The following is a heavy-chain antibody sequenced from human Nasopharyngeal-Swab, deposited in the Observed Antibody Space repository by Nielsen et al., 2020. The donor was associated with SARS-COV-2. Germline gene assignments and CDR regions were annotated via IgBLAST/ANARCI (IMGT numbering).Heavy chain of an antibody. D-gene: IGHD4-17*01. Sequence: ASVQVSCKASGYTFTSYYMHWVRHAPAHGLEWMGIINPSGGSTSYAQKFQGRVTMTRDTSTSTVYMELSSLRSEDTAVYYCARDGDDYGDNNWFDPWGQGTLVTVSS. J-gene: IGHJ5*02. V-gene: IGHV1-46*01. CDR2: INPSGGST. CDR3: ARDGDDYGDNNWFDP. CDR1: GYTFTSYY.